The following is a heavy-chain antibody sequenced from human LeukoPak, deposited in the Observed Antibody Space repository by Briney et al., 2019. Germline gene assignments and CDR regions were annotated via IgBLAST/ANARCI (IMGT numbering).Heavy chain of an antibody. Sequence: SETLSLTCTVSGGSISSSSYYWGWIRQPPGKGLEWIGSIYYSGSTYYNPSLKSRVTISVDTSKNQFSLKLSSVTAADTAVYYCARLSSGWSDFDYWGQGTLVAVSS. CDR3: ARLSSGWSDFDY. J-gene: IGHJ4*02. CDR2: IYYSGST. D-gene: IGHD6-19*01. CDR1: GGSISSSSYY. V-gene: IGHV4-39*01.